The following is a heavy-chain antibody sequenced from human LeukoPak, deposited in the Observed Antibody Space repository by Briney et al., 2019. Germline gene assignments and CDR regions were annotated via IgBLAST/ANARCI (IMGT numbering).Heavy chain of an antibody. CDR3: ARSLYCSSTSCYRKMGY. J-gene: IGHJ4*02. V-gene: IGHV1-8*03. CDR2: MNPNSGNT. CDR1: GYTFTSYD. D-gene: IGHD2-2*01. Sequence: ASVKVSCKASGYTFTSYDINWVRQATGQGLEWMGWMNPNSGNTGYAQKFQGRVTITRNTSISTAYMELGSLRSEDTAVYYCARSLYCSSTSCYRKMGYWGQGTLVTVSS.